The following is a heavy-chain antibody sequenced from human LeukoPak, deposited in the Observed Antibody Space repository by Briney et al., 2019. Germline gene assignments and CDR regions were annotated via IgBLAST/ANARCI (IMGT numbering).Heavy chain of an antibody. J-gene: IGHJ4*02. CDR1: GYTFTSYY. D-gene: IGHD2-15*01. Sequence: GASVKVSCKASGYTFTSYYMHWVRQAPGQGLEWMGIINPSGGSTSYAQKFQARVTMTRDTSIASSYMELTGLESDDTAVYYCARGWWELTYFDYWGQGTLVTVSS. V-gene: IGHV1-46*01. CDR3: ARGWWELTYFDY. CDR2: INPSGGST.